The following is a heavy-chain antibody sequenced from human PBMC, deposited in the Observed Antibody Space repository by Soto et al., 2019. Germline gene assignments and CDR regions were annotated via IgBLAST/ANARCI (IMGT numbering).Heavy chain of an antibody. CDR3: ARSSLYPY. J-gene: IGHJ4*02. CDR2: ISYDGSNK. Sequence: VQLVESGGGVVQPGRSLRLSCAASGFTFSSYAMHWVRQAPGKGLEWVAVISYDGSNKYYADSVKGRFTISRDNSKNTLYLQMNSLRAEDTAVYYCARSSLYPYWGQGTLVTVSS. CDR1: GFTFSSYA. V-gene: IGHV3-30-3*01.